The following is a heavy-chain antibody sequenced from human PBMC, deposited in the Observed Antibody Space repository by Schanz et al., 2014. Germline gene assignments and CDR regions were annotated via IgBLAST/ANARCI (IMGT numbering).Heavy chain of an antibody. D-gene: IGHD4-17*01. CDR3: VRDTDYHFDY. CDR1: GFTVSSNY. V-gene: IGHV3-53*01. CDR2: STSGTST. Sequence: EVQLVESGGGLIQPGGSLRLSCVASGFTVSSNYMSWVRQAPGKGLEWVSAISTSGTSTYYADSVKGRFTISRDNAKNALYLQMNSLRAEDTAVYYCVRDTDYHFDYWGQGTLVTVSS. J-gene: IGHJ4*02.